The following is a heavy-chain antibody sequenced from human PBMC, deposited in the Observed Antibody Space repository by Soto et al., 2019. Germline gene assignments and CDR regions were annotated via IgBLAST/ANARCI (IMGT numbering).Heavy chain of an antibody. V-gene: IGHV1-3*01. J-gene: IGHJ4*02. Sequence: VASVKVSCKASGYTFTSYAMQWVRQAPGQRPEWMGWINAGNGNTKYSQKFQGRVTITRDTSASTAYMELSSLRSEDTAVYYCARDYAYGIPDYWGQGTLVTVSS. CDR1: GYTFTSYA. D-gene: IGHD2-21*01. CDR3: ARDYAYGIPDY. CDR2: INAGNGNT.